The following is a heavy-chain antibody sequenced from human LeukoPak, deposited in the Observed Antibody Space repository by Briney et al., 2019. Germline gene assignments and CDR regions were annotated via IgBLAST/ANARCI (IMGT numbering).Heavy chain of an antibody. CDR2: IIPIFGTA. CDR3: ARVDSGYDLPMDV. J-gene: IGHJ6*03. CDR1: GYTFTTYD. D-gene: IGHD5-12*01. Sequence: SVKVSCKASGYTFTTYDINWVRQAPGQGLEWMGGIIPIFGTANYAQKFQGRVTITADKSTSTAYMELSSLRSEDTAVYYCARVDSGYDLPMDVWGKGTTVTVSS. V-gene: IGHV1-69*06.